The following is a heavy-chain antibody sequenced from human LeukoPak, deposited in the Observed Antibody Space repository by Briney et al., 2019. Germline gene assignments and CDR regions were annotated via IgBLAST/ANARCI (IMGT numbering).Heavy chain of an antibody. V-gene: IGHV1-69*13. CDR1: GYTFTSYD. Sequence: PSASVKVSCKASGYTFTSYDINWVRQAPGQGLEWMGGIIPIFGTAHYAQKFQGRVTITADESTSTAYMQLSSLRSDDTAVYYCARGWIAETTVVTPYNYWGQGTLVTVSS. D-gene: IGHD4-23*01. CDR2: IIPIFGTA. CDR3: ARGWIAETTVVTPYNY. J-gene: IGHJ4*02.